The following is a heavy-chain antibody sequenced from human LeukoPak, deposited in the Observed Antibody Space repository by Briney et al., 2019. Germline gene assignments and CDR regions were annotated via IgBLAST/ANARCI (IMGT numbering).Heavy chain of an antibody. CDR2: IYYSGST. CDR1: GGSISSYY. V-gene: IGHV4-59*08. J-gene: IGHJ4*02. D-gene: IGHD5-24*01. CDR3: ARCRDGYNFLDY. Sequence: SSETRSLTCTVSGGSISSYYWSWIRQPPGKGLEWIGYIYYSGSTNYNPSLKSRVTISVDTSKNQFSLKLSSVTAADTAVYYCARCRDGYNFLDYWGQGTLVTVSS.